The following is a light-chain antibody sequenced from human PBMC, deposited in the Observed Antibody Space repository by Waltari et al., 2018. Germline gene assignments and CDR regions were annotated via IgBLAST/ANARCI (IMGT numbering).Light chain of an antibody. V-gene: IGKV4-1*01. CDR3: QQYYSPPLT. J-gene: IGKJ4*01. CDR1: QSFLNSANNENY. Sequence: DIVMTQSPDSLAVSLGERAAINCKSSQSFLNSANNENYLTWYQKKPGQPPKLLIYWASTRESGVPDRFSGSRSGTDFTLTVSSLQAEDVAVYYCQQYYSPPLTFGGGTKVEIK. CDR2: WAS.